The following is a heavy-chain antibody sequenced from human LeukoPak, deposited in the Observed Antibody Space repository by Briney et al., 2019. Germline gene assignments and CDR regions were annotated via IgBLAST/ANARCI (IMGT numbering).Heavy chain of an antibody. Sequence: ASVTVSCKASGYTFTSYAMNWVRQAPGQGLEWMGWINTNTGNPTYAQGFTGRFVFSLDTSVSTAYLQISSLKAEDTAVYYCARDPQQWLVPVGWFDPWGQGTLVTVSS. CDR1: GYTFTSYA. V-gene: IGHV7-4-1*02. CDR3: ARDPQQWLVPVGWFDP. J-gene: IGHJ5*02. D-gene: IGHD6-19*01. CDR2: INTNTGNP.